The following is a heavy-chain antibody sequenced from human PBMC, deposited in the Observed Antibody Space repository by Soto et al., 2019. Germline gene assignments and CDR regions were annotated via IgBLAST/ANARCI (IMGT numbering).Heavy chain of an antibody. CDR2: IIPIFGTA. Sequence: GSSVKVSWKASGGTFSSYAISWVRQAPAQGLEWMGGIIPIFGTANYAQKFQGRVTITADKSTSTAYMELSSLRSEDTAVYYCARVRMTSDYYDSRGDPRYFWGQRSLDPGSS. D-gene: IGHD3-22*01. CDR3: ARVRMTSDYYDSRGDPRYF. J-gene: IGHJ4*02. CDR1: GGTFSSYA. V-gene: IGHV1-69*06.